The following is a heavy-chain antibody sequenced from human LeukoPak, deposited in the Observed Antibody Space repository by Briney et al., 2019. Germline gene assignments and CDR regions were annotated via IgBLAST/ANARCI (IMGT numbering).Heavy chain of an antibody. CDR2: ISYDGSNK. D-gene: IGHD1-26*01. J-gene: IGHJ4*02. V-gene: IGHV3-30*03. CDR3: ARDIDAVGGTIFEY. CDR1: GFTFSSYG. Sequence: PGGSLRLSCAASGFTFSSYGMHWVRQAPGKGLEWVAVISYDGSNKYYADSVKGRFTISRDNSKNTLYLQMNSLRAEDTAVYYCARDIDAVGGTIFEYWGQGTLVSVSS.